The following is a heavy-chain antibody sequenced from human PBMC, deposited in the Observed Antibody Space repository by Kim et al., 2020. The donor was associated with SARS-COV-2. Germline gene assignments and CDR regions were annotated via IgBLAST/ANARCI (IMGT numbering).Heavy chain of an antibody. D-gene: IGHD2-2*01. CDR1: GFSVTSSD. Sequence: GGSLRLSCAASGFSVTSSDMSWGRPPPGKVLAWVSAVTRTNTSYAYSVKGRYTISTDNSENPLYLHMFSLRADDTAVYHCAKVHCGRTSCPKADQWGQRTLVIVSS. CDR2: VTRTNT. J-gene: IGHJ4*02. V-gene: IGHV3-23*01. CDR3: AKVHCGRTSCPKADQ.